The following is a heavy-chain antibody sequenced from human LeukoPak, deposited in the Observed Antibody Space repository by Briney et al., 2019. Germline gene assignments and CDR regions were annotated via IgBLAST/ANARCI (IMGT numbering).Heavy chain of an antibody. D-gene: IGHD6-19*01. CDR3: ARGPNSSGWYGRDY. Sequence: SQTLSLTCAVYGGSFSGYYWSWIRQPPGKGLEWIGEINHSGSTNYNPSLKSRVTISVDTSKNQFSLKLSSVTAADTAVYYCARGPNSSGWYGRDYWGQGTLVTVSS. CDR1: GGSFSGYY. V-gene: IGHV4-34*01. J-gene: IGHJ4*02. CDR2: INHSGST.